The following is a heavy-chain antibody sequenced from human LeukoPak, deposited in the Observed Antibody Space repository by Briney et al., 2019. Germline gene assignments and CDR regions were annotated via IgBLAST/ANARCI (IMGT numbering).Heavy chain of an antibody. J-gene: IGHJ5*02. CDR2: INHSGST. Sequence: SETLSLTCAVYGGSFSGYYWSWIRQPPGKGLEWIGEINHSGSTNYNPSLKSRVTISVDTSKNQFSLKLGSVTAADTAVYYCARAPLEGNWFDPWGQGTLVTVSS. CDR3: ARAPLEGNWFDP. D-gene: IGHD3-3*01. CDR1: GGSFSGYY. V-gene: IGHV4-34*01.